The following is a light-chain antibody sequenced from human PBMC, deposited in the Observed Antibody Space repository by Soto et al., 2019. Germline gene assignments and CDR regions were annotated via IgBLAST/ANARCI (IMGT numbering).Light chain of an antibody. Sequence: DIQMTQSPSTLSASVGDRVTITCRASHSISSWLAWYQQRPGKAPHLLIYDASTLESGVPSRFSGSGSGTEFTLTISSLQPDDFATYYCQQYNSYPWTFGQGTKVEIK. J-gene: IGKJ1*01. V-gene: IGKV1-5*01. CDR2: DAS. CDR1: HSISSW. CDR3: QQYNSYPWT.